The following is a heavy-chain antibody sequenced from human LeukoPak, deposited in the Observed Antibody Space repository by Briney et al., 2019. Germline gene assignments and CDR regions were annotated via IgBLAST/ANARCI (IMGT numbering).Heavy chain of an antibody. Sequence: GGTLRLSCAASGFTFSSYGMHWVRQAPGKGLEWVAFIRYDGSNKYHADSVRGRFTISRDNSKNTLYLQMNSLRAEDTAVYYCAKDAGSIAARRGEADYYYYYMDVWGKGTTVTVSS. CDR2: IRYDGSNK. V-gene: IGHV3-30*02. CDR1: GFTFSSYG. CDR3: AKDAGSIAARRGEADYYYYYMDV. D-gene: IGHD6-6*01. J-gene: IGHJ6*03.